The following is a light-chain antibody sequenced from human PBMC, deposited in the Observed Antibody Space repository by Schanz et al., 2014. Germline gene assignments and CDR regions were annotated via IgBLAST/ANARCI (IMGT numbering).Light chain of an antibody. CDR1: RSDVGGYNY. Sequence: QSVLTQPASVSGSPGQSITISCTGTRSDVGGYNYVSWYQQHPGKAPRLMISDVSDRPSGVPDRFSASKSGTSASLAISGLQSEDEADYHCASWDDSLKGWVFGGGTKVTVL. CDR3: ASWDDSLKGWV. V-gene: IGLV2-14*03. CDR2: DVS. J-gene: IGLJ3*02.